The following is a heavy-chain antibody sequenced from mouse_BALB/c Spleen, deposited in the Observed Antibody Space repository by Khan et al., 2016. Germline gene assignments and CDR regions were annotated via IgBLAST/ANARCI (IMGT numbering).Heavy chain of an antibody. J-gene: IGHJ3*01. CDR3: ATWDYYGSAFAY. V-gene: IGHV3-8*02. CDR1: GDSITSGH. Sequence: EVELVESGPSLAKPSQSLSLTCSVTGDSITSGHWNWIRKFPGNKFDFMGYISHSGDSYYTPSLKSRISLTRDTSKNQYYLQFNSVTTEDTATYYCATWDYYGSAFAYWGQGTLVTVSA. D-gene: IGHD1-2*01. CDR2: ISHSGDS.